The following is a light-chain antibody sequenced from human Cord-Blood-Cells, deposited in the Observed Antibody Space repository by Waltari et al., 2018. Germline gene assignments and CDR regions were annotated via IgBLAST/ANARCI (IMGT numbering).Light chain of an antibody. CDR3: QVWDSSSDHV. Sequence: SYVLTQPPSVSVAPGKTARITCGGNNIGSKSVHWYQQKPGQAPVLVVYDDSDWPSGIPERFSGSNSGNTATLTISRVEAGDEADYYCQVWDSSSDHVFGTGTKVTVL. J-gene: IGLJ1*01. CDR1: NIGSKS. V-gene: IGLV3-21*03. CDR2: DDS.